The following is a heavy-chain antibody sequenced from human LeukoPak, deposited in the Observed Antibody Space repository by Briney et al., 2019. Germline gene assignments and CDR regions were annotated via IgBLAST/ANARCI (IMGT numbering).Heavy chain of an antibody. V-gene: IGHV4-61*02. D-gene: IGHD6-6*01. CDR1: GGSISSGSYY. CDR2: IYTSGST. J-gene: IGHJ4*02. CDR3: ARGSIADYYFDY. Sequence: SETLSLTCTVSGGSISSGSYYWSWIRQPAGKGLEWIGRIYTSGSTNYNPSLKSRVTISVDTSKNQFSLKLSSVTAADTAVYYCARGSIADYYFDYWGQGTLVTVSS.